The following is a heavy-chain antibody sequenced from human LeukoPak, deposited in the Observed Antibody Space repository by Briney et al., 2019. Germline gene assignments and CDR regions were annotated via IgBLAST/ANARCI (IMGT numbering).Heavy chain of an antibody. CDR2: ISSSSSYT. V-gene: IGHV3-11*03. CDR1: GIPFSDYY. D-gene: IGHD6-13*01. Sequence: GGSLRLSCVVSGIPFSDYYMNWARHAPGKGLEWISYISSSSSYTDYADSVKGRFTISRDNAKSALYLHLNSLRLEDTAVYYCAAGTAADFWGQGTLVTVYS. J-gene: IGHJ4*02. CDR3: AAGTAADF.